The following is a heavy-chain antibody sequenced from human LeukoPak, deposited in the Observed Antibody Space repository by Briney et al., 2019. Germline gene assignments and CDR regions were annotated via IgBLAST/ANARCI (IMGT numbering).Heavy chain of an antibody. CDR2: IIPIFGTA. CDR1: GGTFSSYA. CDR3: ARADDYGSGSSYDFDY. V-gene: IGHV1-69*13. J-gene: IGHJ4*02. D-gene: IGHD3-10*01. Sequence: SVKVSCKASGGTFSSYAISWVRQAPGQGLEWMGGIIPIFGTANYAQKFQGRVTITADESTSTAYMELRSLRSDDTAVYYCARADDYGSGSSYDFDYWGQGTLVTVSS.